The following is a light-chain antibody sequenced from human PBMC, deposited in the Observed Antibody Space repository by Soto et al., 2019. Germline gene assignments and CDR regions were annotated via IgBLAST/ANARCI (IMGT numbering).Light chain of an antibody. CDR1: QSVSSSY. V-gene: IGKV3-20*01. CDR3: QQYGSSSWT. Sequence: EIVLTQSPATLSLSPGERATLSCRASQSVSSSYFAWHQQRFGQAPRLLIYGASSRATGIPDRFSGSGSGTDFTLTISRLEPEDFAVYYCQQYGSSSWTFGQGTKVDIK. CDR2: GAS. J-gene: IGKJ1*01.